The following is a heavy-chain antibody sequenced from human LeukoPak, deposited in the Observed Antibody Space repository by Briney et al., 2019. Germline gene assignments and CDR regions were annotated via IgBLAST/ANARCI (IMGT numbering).Heavy chain of an antibody. CDR1: GDSISSGSYY. D-gene: IGHD1-20*01. Sequence: PSETLSLTCSVSGDSISSGSYYWGWIRQPPGKGLEWIGIIYYIGSHYYNPSLKSRVTISVDTSKNHFSLNLSSVTAADTAVYYCERLTYNWNAFDYWGQGTLVTVSS. V-gene: IGHV4-39*02. J-gene: IGHJ4*02. CDR3: ERLTYNWNAFDY. CDR2: IYYIGSH.